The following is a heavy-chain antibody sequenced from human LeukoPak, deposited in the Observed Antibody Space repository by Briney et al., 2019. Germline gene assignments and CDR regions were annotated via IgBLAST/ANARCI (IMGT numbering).Heavy chain of an antibody. V-gene: IGHV5-51*01. CDR1: GYSFTTYW. D-gene: IGHD1-1*01. J-gene: IGHJ4*02. CDR3: ARCLRTTSNIDY. CDR2: IYPGDSDT. Sequence: GESLKISCKGSGYSFTTYWIGWVRQIPEKSLEWMGIIYPGDSDTSYRPSFQGQVTISADKSISTAYLQWSSLKASDTAMYYCARCLRTTSNIDYWGQGTLVTVSS.